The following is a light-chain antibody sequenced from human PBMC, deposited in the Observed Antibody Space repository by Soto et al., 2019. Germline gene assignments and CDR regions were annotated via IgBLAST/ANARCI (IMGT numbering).Light chain of an antibody. CDR2: AAS. J-gene: IGKJ1*01. CDR3: QKHNRGPPA. Sequence: DIPMTQSPSSLSASVGDRVTITCRASQGISNYLAWYQQKPGKVPKLLIYAASTLQSGVPFRFSGSGSGTDSTFTISSLQPEDVANYYCQKHNRGPPAFGQGTKVEIK. V-gene: IGKV1-27*01. CDR1: QGISNY.